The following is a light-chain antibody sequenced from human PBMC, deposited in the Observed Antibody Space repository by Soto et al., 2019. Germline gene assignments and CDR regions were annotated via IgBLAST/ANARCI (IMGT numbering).Light chain of an antibody. Sequence: QSVLTQPPSISGAPGQRVTISCTGSSSNIGAGSDVHWYHQLPGTAPKLIIYGNTNRPSGVPDRFSGSKSGTSASLAIAGLQTEDEGDYYCQTYDSSMSGLYVLGTGTKVTVL. CDR2: GNT. CDR1: SSNIGAGSD. CDR3: QTYDSSMSGLYV. V-gene: IGLV1-40*01. J-gene: IGLJ1*01.